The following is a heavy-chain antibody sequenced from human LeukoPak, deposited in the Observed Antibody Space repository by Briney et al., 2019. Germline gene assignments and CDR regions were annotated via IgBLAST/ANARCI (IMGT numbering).Heavy chain of an antibody. V-gene: IGHV3-23*01. CDR3: ANGRLRGDY. CDR1: GLPFSKYA. J-gene: IGHJ4*02. CDR2: IDDNSAST. Sequence: VAYGLPFSKYAMNRVPPDPEKRMEWVSVIDDNSASTNYADSVKGRFTISRDNSKNTLYLQMNNLRAEDTAVYYCANGRLRGDYWGQGTLVTVSS. D-gene: IGHD5-12*01.